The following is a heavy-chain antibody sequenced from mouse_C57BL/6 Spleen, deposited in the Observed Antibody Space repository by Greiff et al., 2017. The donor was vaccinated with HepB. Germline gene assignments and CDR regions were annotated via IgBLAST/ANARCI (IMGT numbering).Heavy chain of an antibody. V-gene: IGHV1-52*01. CDR1: GYTFTSYW. Sequence: QVQLQQSGAELVRPGSSVKLSCKASGYTFTSYWMHWVKQRPIQGLEWIGNIDPSDSETHYNQKFKDKATLTVDKSSSTAYMQLSSLTSEDSAVYYCARLLRYWYFDVWGTGTTVTVSS. J-gene: IGHJ1*03. CDR2: IDPSDSET. CDR3: ARLLRYWYFDV. D-gene: IGHD1-1*01.